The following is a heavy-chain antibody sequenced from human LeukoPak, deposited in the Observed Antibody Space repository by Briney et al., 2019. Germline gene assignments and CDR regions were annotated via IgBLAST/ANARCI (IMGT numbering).Heavy chain of an antibody. Sequence: PSETLSLTCAVYGGSFSGYYWSWIRQPPGKGLEWIGEINYSGSTNYNPSLKSRVTISIDTSKNQFSLKLSSVTAADTAVYYCARSGRLLGLWDYYYYMDVWGKGTTVTISS. J-gene: IGHJ6*03. CDR1: GGSFSGYY. V-gene: IGHV4-34*01. CDR3: ARSGRLLGLWDYYYYMDV. CDR2: INYSGST. D-gene: IGHD1-26*01.